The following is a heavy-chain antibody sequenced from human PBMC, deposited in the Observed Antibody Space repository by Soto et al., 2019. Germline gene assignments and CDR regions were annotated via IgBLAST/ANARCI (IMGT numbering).Heavy chain of an antibody. V-gene: IGHV4-31*03. D-gene: IGHD4-17*01. J-gene: IGHJ5*02. Sequence: PSETLSLTCTVSGGSISSGGYWSWISQHQGKGLEWIGYIYYIGTTYYNPSLKSRVTMSVDTSNNQFSLKLSSVTAADTALYYCARDKSATVTDSWFDPLGQGTLVTVSS. CDR3: ARDKSATVTDSWFDP. CDR2: IYYIGTT. CDR1: GGSISSGGY.